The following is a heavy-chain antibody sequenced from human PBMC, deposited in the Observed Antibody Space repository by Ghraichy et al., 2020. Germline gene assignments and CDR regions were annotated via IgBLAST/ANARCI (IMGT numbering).Heavy chain of an antibody. CDR1: GFSLSTSGVG. D-gene: IGHD3-10*01. CDR3: ASAAGQGSGTYYAFFDY. V-gene: IGHV2-5*01. Sequence: SGPTLVKPTQTLTLTCTFSGFSLSTSGVGVGWIRQPPGKALEWLALIYWNDDKLYSPSLRSRLTITKDTSKNQVVLTMTKLDPLDTATYYCASAAGQGSGTYYAFFDYWGQGTLVTVSS. J-gene: IGHJ4*02. CDR2: IYWNDDK.